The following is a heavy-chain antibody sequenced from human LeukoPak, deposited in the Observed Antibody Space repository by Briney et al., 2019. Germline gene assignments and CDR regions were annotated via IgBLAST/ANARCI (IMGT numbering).Heavy chain of an antibody. Sequence: GGSLRLSCAASGFTFSSYEMNWVRQAPGKGLEWVSYISSSGSTIYYADSVKGRFTISRDSAKNSLYLQMNSLRAEDTAVYYCARGAHCSSTSCFWDNWFDPWGQGTLVTVSS. J-gene: IGHJ5*02. D-gene: IGHD2-2*01. CDR1: GFTFSSYE. CDR2: ISSSGSTI. CDR3: ARGAHCSSTSCFWDNWFDP. V-gene: IGHV3-48*03.